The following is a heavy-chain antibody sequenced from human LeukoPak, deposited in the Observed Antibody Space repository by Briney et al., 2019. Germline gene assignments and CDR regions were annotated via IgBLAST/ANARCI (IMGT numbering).Heavy chain of an antibody. Sequence: GGTLRLSCTASGLTFSNYNMHWARQAPGKGLEWVAFIQYDGSNKGYADSVKGRFTISRDNSKNTLYLEMSSLRAEDTAVYYCAKGFNYRFDYWGRGTLVTVSS. J-gene: IGHJ4*02. V-gene: IGHV3-30*02. CDR1: GLTFSNYN. D-gene: IGHD1-1*01. CDR2: IQYDGSNK. CDR3: AKGFNYRFDY.